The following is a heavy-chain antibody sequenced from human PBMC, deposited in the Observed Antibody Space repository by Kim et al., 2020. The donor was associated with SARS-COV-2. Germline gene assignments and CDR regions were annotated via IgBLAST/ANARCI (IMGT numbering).Heavy chain of an antibody. CDR2: TTASGDTT. CDR1: GFTFSSYA. CDR3: AKGSRYSSSDY. V-gene: IGHV3-23*01. D-gene: IGHD6-13*01. Sequence: GGSLRLSCAASGFTFSSYAMSWVRQAPGKGLEWVSSTTASGDTTNYADSVKGRFTISRDNSNNTLCLQMNSLRLEDTAVYYCAKGSRYSSSDYWGQGTLVTVSS. J-gene: IGHJ4*02.